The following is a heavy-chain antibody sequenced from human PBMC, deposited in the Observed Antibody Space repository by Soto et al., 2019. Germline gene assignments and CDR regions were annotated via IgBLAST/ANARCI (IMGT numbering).Heavy chain of an antibody. CDR1: GFTFSNTW. CDR3: VTGGGSQTSSSFDY. J-gene: IGHJ4*02. D-gene: IGHD1-26*01. V-gene: IGHV3-15*07. CDR2: IKRKSDGGIT. Sequence: GGSLRLSCAASGFTFSNTWMNWVRQAPGKGLEWVARIKRKSDGGITGYAAPVKGRFTISRDDSKNTLDLQMNNLKIEDTGVYYCVTGGGSQTSSSFDYWGQGTLVTVSS.